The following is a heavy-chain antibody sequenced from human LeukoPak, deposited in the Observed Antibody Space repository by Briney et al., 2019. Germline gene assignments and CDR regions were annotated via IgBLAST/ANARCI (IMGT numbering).Heavy chain of an antibody. J-gene: IGHJ4*02. Sequence: GASVKVSCKASGYTFTGYYMHWVRQAPGQGLEWMGWINPNSGGTNYAQKFQGRVTMTRDTSISTAYMELSRLRSDDTAVYYCARDRRIAVAGTGMDHWGQGTLVTVSS. D-gene: IGHD6-19*01. CDR1: GYTFTGYY. CDR2: INPNSGGT. CDR3: ARDRRIAVAGTGMDH. V-gene: IGHV1-2*02.